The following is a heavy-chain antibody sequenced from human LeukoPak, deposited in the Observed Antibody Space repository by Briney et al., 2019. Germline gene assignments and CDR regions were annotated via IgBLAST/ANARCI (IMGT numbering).Heavy chain of an antibody. D-gene: IGHD3-22*01. J-gene: IGHJ5*02. CDR2: IYYSGST. CDR3: ARRGSSGYYAWFDP. CDR1: GGSISSSSYY. Sequence: SETLSLTCTVSGGSISSSSYYWGWIRQPPGKGLEWIGSIYYSGSTYYNPSLKSRVTISVDTSKNQFSLKLSSVTAADTAVYYCARRGSSGYYAWFDPWGQGTLVTVSS. V-gene: IGHV4-39*07.